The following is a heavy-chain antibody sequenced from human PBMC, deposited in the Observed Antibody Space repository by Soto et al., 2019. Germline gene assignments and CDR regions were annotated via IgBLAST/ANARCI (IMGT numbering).Heavy chain of an antibody. D-gene: IGHD2-15*01. V-gene: IGHV4-34*01. J-gene: IGHJ6*02. CDR2: ITHSGST. CDR1: NASFSGYY. CDR3: ARVSCSGIPCYLTTRYNYYVLDI. Sequence: ETLSLTCSVYNASFSGYYWTWVRQSAERGLEWIGEITHSGSTNYSPSLRSRVTISVDTSKNHFFLNLRSVTAADSGTYFFARVSCSGIPCYLTTRYNYYVLDIWGQGTKVTVYS.